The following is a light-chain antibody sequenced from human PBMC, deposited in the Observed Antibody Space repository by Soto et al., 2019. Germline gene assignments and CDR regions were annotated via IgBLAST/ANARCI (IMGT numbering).Light chain of an antibody. Sequence: QSVLTQPPSASGTPGQRVTISCSGSSSNIGSNYVYWYQQLPGTAPKLLIYRNNQRPSGVPDRFSGSKYGTSASLAISGLRSEVEADYYCAAWDDSLRVVFGGGTKVTVL. V-gene: IGLV1-47*01. CDR2: RNN. J-gene: IGLJ2*01. CDR3: AAWDDSLRVV. CDR1: SSNIGSNY.